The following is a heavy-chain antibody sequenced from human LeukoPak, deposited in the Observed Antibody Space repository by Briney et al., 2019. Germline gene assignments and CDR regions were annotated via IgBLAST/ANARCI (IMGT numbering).Heavy chain of an antibody. Sequence: SETLSLTCTVSGDSFSNYSWSWIRQPAGKGLEWIGRIYTSGSTSYNPSLKSRVTMSVDTSKNQFSLNLSSVTAADTAVYYCARDGYYYASGLYYYMDVWGKGTTVTISS. J-gene: IGHJ6*03. V-gene: IGHV4-4*07. CDR1: GDSFSNYS. CDR2: IYTSGST. CDR3: ARDGYYYASGLYYYMDV. D-gene: IGHD3-10*01.